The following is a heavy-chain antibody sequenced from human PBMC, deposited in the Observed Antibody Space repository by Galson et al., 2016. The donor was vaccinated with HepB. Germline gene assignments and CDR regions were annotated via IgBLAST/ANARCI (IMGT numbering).Heavy chain of an antibody. CDR1: GYSFKNYD. CDR2: MNANSGNT. Sequence: SVKVSCKASGYSFKNYDINWVRQAPGQGLEWMGWMNANSGNTGYAQKFQGRVTMTRDTSIDTAYLELTSLTSHDTAVYYCARGIMSAGWHIYWGQGTLVTVSS. CDR3: ARGIMSAGWHIY. J-gene: IGHJ4*02. D-gene: IGHD6-19*01. V-gene: IGHV1-8*01.